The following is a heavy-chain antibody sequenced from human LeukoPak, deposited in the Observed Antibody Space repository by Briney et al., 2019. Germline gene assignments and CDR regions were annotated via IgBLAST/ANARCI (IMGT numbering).Heavy chain of an antibody. D-gene: IGHD3-10*01. V-gene: IGHV1-24*01. J-gene: IGHJ4*02. CDR1: GYTLTELS. CDR2: FDPEDGET. CDR3: ATAITMVRGVIPYFDY. Sequence: ASVKVSCKVSGYTLTELSMHWVRQAPGKGPEWMGGFDPEDGETIYAQKFQGRVTMTEDTSTDTAYMELSSLRSEDTAVYYCATAITMVRGVIPYFDYWGQGTLVTVSS.